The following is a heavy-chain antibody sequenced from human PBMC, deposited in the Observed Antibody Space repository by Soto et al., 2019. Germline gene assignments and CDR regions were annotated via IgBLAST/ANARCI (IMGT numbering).Heavy chain of an antibody. J-gene: IGHJ4*02. Sequence: QVQLVQSGAEVKKPGASVKVSCKASGYTFTSYGISWVRQAPGQGLEWMGWISAYNGNTNYAQKFQGRVTITADESTSTAYMEVSSLRSEDTAVYYCARNRPQRNLRPTAFDYWGQGTLVTVSS. CDR3: ARNRPQRNLRPTAFDY. D-gene: IGHD4-4*01. CDR1: GYTFTSYG. V-gene: IGHV1-18*04. CDR2: ISAYNGNT.